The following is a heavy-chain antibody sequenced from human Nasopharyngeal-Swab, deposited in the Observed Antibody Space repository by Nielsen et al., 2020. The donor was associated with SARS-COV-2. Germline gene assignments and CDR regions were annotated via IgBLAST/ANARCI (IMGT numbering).Heavy chain of an antibody. CDR2: IYSGGST. V-gene: IGHV3-66*01. D-gene: IGHD3-22*01. Sequence: VGQAPGKGLEWVSVIYSGGSTYYADSVKGRFTISRDNSKNTLYLQMNSLRAEDTAVYYCAKEPIVTMIVVVIDTYFDYWGQGTLVTVSS. CDR3: AKEPIVTMIVVVIDTYFDY. J-gene: IGHJ4*02.